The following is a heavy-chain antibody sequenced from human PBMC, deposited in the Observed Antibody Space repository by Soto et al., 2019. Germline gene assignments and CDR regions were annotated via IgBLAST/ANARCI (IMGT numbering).Heavy chain of an antibody. J-gene: IGHJ6*03. CDR3: AKDSHVGTTRYYYMDV. Sequence: VQLVESGGGLVQPGRSLRLSCAGSGFTFDDYAMHWVRQAPGKGLEWVSGITWNSGGIGYADSVEGRFTISRDNAKNSLYLQMNSLRAEDTALYYCAKDSHVGTTRYYYMDVWGKGTTVTVSS. V-gene: IGHV3-9*01. CDR2: ITWNSGGI. D-gene: IGHD1-7*01. CDR1: GFTFDDYA.